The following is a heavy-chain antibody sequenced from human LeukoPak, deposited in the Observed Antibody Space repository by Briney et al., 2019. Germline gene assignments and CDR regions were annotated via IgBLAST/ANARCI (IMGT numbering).Heavy chain of an antibody. J-gene: IGHJ4*02. Sequence: GGSLRLSCAASGFTFSSYSMNWVRQAPGKGLEWVSSISSSSSYIYYADSVKGRFTISRDNAKNSLYLQMNSLRVDDTAVYFCARDSIRQQLYYFDYWGQGTLVTVSS. CDR2: ISSSSSYI. CDR3: ARDSIRQQLYYFDY. D-gene: IGHD6-13*01. V-gene: IGHV3-21*01. CDR1: GFTFSSYS.